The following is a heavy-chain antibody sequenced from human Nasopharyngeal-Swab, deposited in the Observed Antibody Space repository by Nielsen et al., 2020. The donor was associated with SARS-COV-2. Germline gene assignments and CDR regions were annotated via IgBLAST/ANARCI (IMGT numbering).Heavy chain of an antibody. D-gene: IGHD3-22*01. CDR3: ARGFPYYYDSSGYYSLDY. Sequence: GGSLRLSCAASGFTFSSYAMHWVRQAPGKGLEWVAVISYDGSHKYYADSVKGRFTISRDNSKNTLYLQMNSLRAEDTAVYYCARGFPYYYDSSGYYSLDYWGQGTLVTVSS. V-gene: IGHV3-30-3*01. CDR2: ISYDGSHK. CDR1: GFTFSSYA. J-gene: IGHJ4*02.